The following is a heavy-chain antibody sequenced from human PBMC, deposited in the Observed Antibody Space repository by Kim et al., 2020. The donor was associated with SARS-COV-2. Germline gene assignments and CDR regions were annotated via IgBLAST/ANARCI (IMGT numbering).Heavy chain of an antibody. D-gene: IGHD5-12*01. Sequence: SVKVSCKASGGTFSSYAISWVRQAPGQGLEWMGGIIPIFGTANYAQKFQGRVTITADGSTSTAYMELSSLRSEDTAVYYCARDVWLEEQWSPLGGWWFDPWGQGTLVTVSS. CDR2: IIPIFGTA. J-gene: IGHJ5*02. V-gene: IGHV1-69*13. CDR3: ARDVWLEEQWSPLGGWWFDP. CDR1: GGTFSSYA.